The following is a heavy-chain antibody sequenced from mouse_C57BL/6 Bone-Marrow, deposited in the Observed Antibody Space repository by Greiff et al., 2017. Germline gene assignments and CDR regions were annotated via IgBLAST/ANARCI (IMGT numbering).Heavy chain of an antibody. V-gene: IGHV1-59*01. CDR1: GYTFTSYW. CDR3: AFYDGYYLFAY. Sequence: VQLQQPGAELVRPGTSVKLSCKASGYTFTSYWMHWVKQRPGQGLEWIGVIDPSDSYTNYNQKFKGKATLTVDTSSSTAYMQLSSLTSEDSAVYYCAFYDGYYLFAYWGQGTLVTVSA. J-gene: IGHJ3*01. CDR2: IDPSDSYT. D-gene: IGHD2-3*01.